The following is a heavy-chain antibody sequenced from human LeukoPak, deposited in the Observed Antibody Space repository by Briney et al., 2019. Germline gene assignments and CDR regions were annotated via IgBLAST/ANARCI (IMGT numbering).Heavy chain of an antibody. CDR2: ISAYNGNT. CDR1: GYTFTNHD. J-gene: IGHJ6*03. V-gene: IGHV1-18*01. CDR3: ARVQRRGIVGATSAYYYYMDV. D-gene: IGHD1-26*01. Sequence: ASVKVSCKASGYTFTNHDMHWVRQAPGQRLEWMGWISAYNGNTNYAQKLQGRVTMTTDTSTSTAYMELRSLRSDDTAVYYCARVQRRGIVGATSAYYYYMDVWGKGTTVTISS.